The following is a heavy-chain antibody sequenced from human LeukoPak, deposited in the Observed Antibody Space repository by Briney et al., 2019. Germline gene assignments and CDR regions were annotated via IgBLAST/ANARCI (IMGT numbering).Heavy chain of an antibody. CDR2: IIPILGIA. CDR1: GGTFSSYA. V-gene: IGHV1-69*04. D-gene: IGHD3-22*01. J-gene: IGHJ4*02. CDR3: ARGSDSSGYFAYFY. Sequence: SVKVSCKASGGTFSSYAISWVRQAPGQGLEWMGRIIPILGIANYAQKFQGRVTITADKSTSTAYMELSSLRSEDTAVYYCARGSDSSGYFAYFYWGQGTLVTVSS.